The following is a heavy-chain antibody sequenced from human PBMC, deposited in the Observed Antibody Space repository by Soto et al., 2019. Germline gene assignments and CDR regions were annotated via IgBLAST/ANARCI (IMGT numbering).Heavy chain of an antibody. CDR2: IIPIFGTA. V-gene: IGHV1-69*01. CDR3: AKVRYSSPMGYYYGMDV. D-gene: IGHD6-19*01. CDR1: RVAFSKFI. J-gene: IGHJ6*02. Sequence: QAQLEQSGGEVKKPGSSVKVSCKASRVAFSKFIVTWVRQAPGLGLEWVGGIIPIFGTANYAQKFQGRATITADESTSTSYMEVNNLRSEDTAVYYFAKVRYSSPMGYYYGMDVWGQGTTVTVSS.